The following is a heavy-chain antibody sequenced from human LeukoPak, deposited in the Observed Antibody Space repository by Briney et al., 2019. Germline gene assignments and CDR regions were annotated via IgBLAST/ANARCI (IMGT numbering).Heavy chain of an antibody. CDR1: GYTFTSYG. J-gene: IGHJ4*02. CDR3: ARAYYDSSGYPFDY. Sequence: GASVKVSCKASGYTFTSYGISWVRQAPGQGLEWMGWISAYNGSTNYAQKLQGRVTMTTDTSTSTAYMELRSLRSDDTAVYYCARAYYDSSGYPFDYWGQGTLVTVSS. D-gene: IGHD3-22*01. CDR2: ISAYNGST. V-gene: IGHV1-18*01.